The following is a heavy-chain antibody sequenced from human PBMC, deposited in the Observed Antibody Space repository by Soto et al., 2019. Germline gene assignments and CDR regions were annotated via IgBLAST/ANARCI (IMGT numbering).Heavy chain of an antibody. J-gene: IGHJ5*02. V-gene: IGHV1-46*03. Sequence: QLHLVQSGAEVRMPGASVKVSCKAAGYTFTDYFMHWVRQAPGQGLEWMGIINPRSGDTGYAQKFQGRGIMTTDTTTSTLYMELNGLTTENTAIYYSDRRDCYNSNYFSNWFAHWDEETLVTVSS. CDR2: INPRSGDT. CDR3: DRRDCYNSNYFSNWFAH. CDR1: GYTFTDYF. D-gene: IGHD1-7*01.